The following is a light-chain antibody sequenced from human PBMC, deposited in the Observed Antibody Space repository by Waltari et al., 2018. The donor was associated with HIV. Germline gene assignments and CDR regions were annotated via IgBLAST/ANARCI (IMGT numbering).Light chain of an antibody. CDR1: NLGTKN. CDR3: QVWDYNSDRWV. J-gene: IGLJ3*02. V-gene: IGLV3-21*02. CDR2: DDS. Sequence: SYVLTQPPSVSVAPGQTARITCWGNNLGTKNKHWYQQGPGQAPVPVVSDDSDRPSDIPGRFSGSNSANTATLSISRVEAGDEADYYCQVWDYNSDRWVFGGGTKLTVL.